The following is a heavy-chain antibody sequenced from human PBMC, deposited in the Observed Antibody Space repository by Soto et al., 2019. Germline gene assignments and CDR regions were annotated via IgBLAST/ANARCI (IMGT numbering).Heavy chain of an antibody. CDR2: IYYSGST. CDR1: GGSISSSSYY. V-gene: IGHV4-39*01. D-gene: IGHD2-2*02. CDR3: ARKYRQPTWFDP. J-gene: IGHJ5*02. Sequence: QLQLQESGPGLVKPSETLSLTCTVSGGSISSSSYYWGWIRQPPGKGLEWIGSIYYSGSTYYNPSLKSRVTISVDTSKNQFSLKLSSMTAADTAVYYCARKYRQPTWFDPWGQGTLVTVSS.